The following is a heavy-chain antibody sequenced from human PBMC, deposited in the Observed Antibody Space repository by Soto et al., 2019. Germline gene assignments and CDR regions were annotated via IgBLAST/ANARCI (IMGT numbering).Heavy chain of an antibody. D-gene: IGHD3-3*01. CDR1: GGTFSSYA. Sequence: GASVKVSCKASGGTFSSYAISSVRQAPGQGLEWMGGIIPIFGTANYAQKFQGRVTITADESTSTAYMELSSLRSEDTAVYYCASLPDFWSGYHGMDVWGQGTTVAVAS. CDR2: IIPIFGTA. CDR3: ASLPDFWSGYHGMDV. J-gene: IGHJ6*02. V-gene: IGHV1-69*13.